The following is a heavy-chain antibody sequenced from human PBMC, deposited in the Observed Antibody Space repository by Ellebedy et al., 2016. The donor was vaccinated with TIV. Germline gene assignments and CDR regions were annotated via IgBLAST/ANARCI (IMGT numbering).Heavy chain of an antibody. V-gene: IGHV4-4*02. CDR3: ARDHRTVTLRYYYYGMDV. CDR2: IYHSGST. Sequence: SETLSLXCAVSGGSISSSNWWSWVCQPPGKGLEWIGEIYHSGSTNYNPSLKSRVTISVDKSKNQFSLKLSSVTAADTAVYYCARDHRTVTLRYYYYGMDVWGQGTTVTVSS. J-gene: IGHJ6*02. CDR1: GGSISSSNW. D-gene: IGHD4-17*01.